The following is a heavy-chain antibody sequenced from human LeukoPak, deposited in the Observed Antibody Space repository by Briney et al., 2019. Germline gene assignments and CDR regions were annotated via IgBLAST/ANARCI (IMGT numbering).Heavy chain of an antibody. D-gene: IGHD6-6*01. CDR2: ISSSGGST. CDR3: AKEKYSFPFDY. Sequence: GGSLRVSCAASGFTLSGYAMSWVRQAPGKGVEWVSVISSSGGSTYYADSVKGRFTISRDNSKTTMYLQMSSLRAEDTAVYYCAKEKYSFPFDYWGQGTLVTVSS. J-gene: IGHJ4*02. V-gene: IGHV3-23*01. CDR1: GFTLSGYA.